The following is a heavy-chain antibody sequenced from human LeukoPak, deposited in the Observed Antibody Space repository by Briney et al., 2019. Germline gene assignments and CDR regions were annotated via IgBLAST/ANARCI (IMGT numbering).Heavy chain of an antibody. D-gene: IGHD2-2*01. V-gene: IGHV1-18*01. CDR3: ARDNRGYCSSTSCYPGDY. CDR1: GYTFTSYG. CDR2: ISAYNGNT. Sequence: GASVKVSCKASGYTFTSYGISWVRQAPGQGLKWMGWISAYNGNTNYAQKLQGRVTMATDTSTSTAYMELRSLRSDDTAVYYCARDNRGYCSSTSCYPGDYWGQGTLVTVSS. J-gene: IGHJ4*02.